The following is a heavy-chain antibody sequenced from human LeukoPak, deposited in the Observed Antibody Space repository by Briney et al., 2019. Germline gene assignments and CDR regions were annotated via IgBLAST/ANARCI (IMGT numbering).Heavy chain of an antibody. V-gene: IGHV4-61*01. CDR3: ARVQYSSGWPIHFDY. CDR2: IYYSGST. J-gene: IGHJ4*02. D-gene: IGHD6-19*01. CDR1: GGTVSSGSYY. Sequence: PSETLSLTCTVSGGTVSSGSYYWSWIRQPPRKGLEWIGYIYYSGSTNYNPSLKSRVTISVDTSKNQFSLKLSSVTAADTAVYYCARVQYSSGWPIHFDYWGQGTLVTVSS.